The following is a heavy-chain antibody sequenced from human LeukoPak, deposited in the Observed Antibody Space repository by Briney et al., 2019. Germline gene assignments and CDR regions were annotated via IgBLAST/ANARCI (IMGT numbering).Heavy chain of an antibody. Sequence: PGGSLRLSCAASGFTFSSYWMSWVRQAPGKGLEWVANIKQDGSEKYYVDSVKGRFTISRDNAKNSLYLQMNSLRAEDTAVYYCARTPFLDGYNHRGYFGYWGQGTLVTVSS. CDR2: IKQDGSEK. V-gene: IGHV3-7*01. CDR1: GFTFSSYW. J-gene: IGHJ4*02. CDR3: ARTPFLDGYNHRGYFGY. D-gene: IGHD5-24*01.